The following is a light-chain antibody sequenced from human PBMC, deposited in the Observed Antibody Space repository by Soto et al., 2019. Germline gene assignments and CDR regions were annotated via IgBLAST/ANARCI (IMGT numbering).Light chain of an antibody. CDR3: SSYTGSNTQL. CDR1: SSDVGGYNY. J-gene: IGLJ2*01. Sequence: QSALTQPASVSGSPGQSITISCTGTSSDVGGYNYVSWYQQYPGKAPKVMIYDVSNRPSGVSNRFSGSKSGNTASLTISGLQAEDEADYYCSSYTGSNTQLFGGGTKLTVL. V-gene: IGLV2-14*01. CDR2: DVS.